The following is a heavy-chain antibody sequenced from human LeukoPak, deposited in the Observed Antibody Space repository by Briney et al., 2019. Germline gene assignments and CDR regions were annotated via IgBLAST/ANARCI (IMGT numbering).Heavy chain of an antibody. V-gene: IGHV3-23*01. J-gene: IGHJ3*02. CDR2: ISGSGGST. CDR3: ANDGAYYDSSTDAFDI. D-gene: IGHD3-22*01. CDR1: GFTFSSYA. Sequence: GGSLRLSCAASGFTFSSYAMSWVRQAPGKGLEWVSAISGSGGSTYYADSVKGRFTISRDNAKNSLYLQMNSLRAEDTAVYYCANDGAYYDSSTDAFDIWGQGTMVTVSS.